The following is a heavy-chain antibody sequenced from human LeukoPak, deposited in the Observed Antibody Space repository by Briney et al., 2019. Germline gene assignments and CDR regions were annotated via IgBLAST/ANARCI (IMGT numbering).Heavy chain of an antibody. CDR2: ISYNENT. Sequence: PSETLSLTCTVSGGSISSYYWTWIRQPPGKGLEWIAYISYNENTNYNPSLKSRLTISLDTSKNQFSLRLSFVTAADTAVYYCAREASLVRGIFITRYALDVWGKGTTVTVSS. D-gene: IGHD3-10*01. CDR3: AREASLVRGIFITRYALDV. J-gene: IGHJ6*04. V-gene: IGHV4-59*01. CDR1: GGSISSYY.